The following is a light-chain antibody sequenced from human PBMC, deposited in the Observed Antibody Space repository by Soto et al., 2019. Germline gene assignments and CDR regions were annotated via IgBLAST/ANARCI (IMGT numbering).Light chain of an antibody. V-gene: IGKV1-9*01. CDR1: QGISSY. Sequence: DIQLTQSPSFLSASVGDRVTITCRASQGISSYLAWYQQKPGKAPKLLIYAASTLQSGVPSRFSGSGSGTEFTLTISSLQPADLATYYCQQLNSYPVTFGQGTTLAIK. CDR2: AAS. J-gene: IGKJ2*01. CDR3: QQLNSYPVT.